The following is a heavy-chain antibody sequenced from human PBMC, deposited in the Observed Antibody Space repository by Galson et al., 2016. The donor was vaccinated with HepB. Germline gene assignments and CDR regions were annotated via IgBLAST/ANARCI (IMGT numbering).Heavy chain of an antibody. CDR1: GFTVSSYG. CDR2: IWYDGINK. Sequence: SLRLSCAASGFTVSSYGMNWVRQVPGKGLEWVAVIWYDGINKYYADSVKGRFTISRDNSKNTLYLQMNSLRAEDTAVYSCARDRRRRAYDILTTYAYYYGMDVWGQGTTVTVSS. J-gene: IGHJ6*02. D-gene: IGHD3-9*01. CDR3: ARDRRRRAYDILTTYAYYYGMDV. V-gene: IGHV3-33*01.